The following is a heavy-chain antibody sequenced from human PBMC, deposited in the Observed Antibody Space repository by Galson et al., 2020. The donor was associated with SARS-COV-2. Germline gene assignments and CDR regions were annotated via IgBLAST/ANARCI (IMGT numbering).Heavy chain of an antibody. Sequence: SGPTLVKPTQTLTLTCTFSGFSLSTSGMCVSWIRQPPGKALEWLALIDWDDDKYYSTSLKTRLTISKDTSKNQVALTMTNMDPVDTATYYCARQNHYDIWTGYANYGMDVWGQGTTVTVSS. V-gene: IGHV2-70*01. J-gene: IGHJ6*02. D-gene: IGHD3-9*01. CDR2: IDWDDDK. CDR3: ARQNHYDIWTGYANYGMDV. CDR1: GFSLSTSGMC.